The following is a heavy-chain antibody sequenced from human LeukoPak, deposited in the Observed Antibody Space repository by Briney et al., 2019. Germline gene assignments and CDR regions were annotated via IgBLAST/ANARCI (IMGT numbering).Heavy chain of an antibody. V-gene: IGHV4-34*01. CDR3: ASGVVAGAFDY. CDR1: GGSFSGYY. Sequence: SETLSLTCAVYGGSFSGYYWSWIRQPPGKGLEWIGEINHSGSTNYNPSLKSRVTISVDTSKNQFSLKLSSVTAADTAVYYCASGVVAGAFDYWGQGTLVTVSS. D-gene: IGHD6-19*01. CDR2: INHSGST. J-gene: IGHJ4*02.